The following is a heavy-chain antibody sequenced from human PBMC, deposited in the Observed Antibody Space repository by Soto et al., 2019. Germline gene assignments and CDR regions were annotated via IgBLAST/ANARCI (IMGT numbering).Heavy chain of an antibody. CDR1: ADSFSKYY. V-gene: IGHV4-59*01. D-gene: IGHD3-16*01. J-gene: IGHJ4*02. CDR3: ASVTFGGIVLAH. Sequence: SETLSLTCTVSADSFSKYYWTWIRQPPGKGLEWIGYIYFNGNTKYNPSLEGRLTISIDTSKREFSLKLSSVTAADAAVYYCASVTFGGIVLAHWGQGTLVTVSS. CDR2: IYFNGNT.